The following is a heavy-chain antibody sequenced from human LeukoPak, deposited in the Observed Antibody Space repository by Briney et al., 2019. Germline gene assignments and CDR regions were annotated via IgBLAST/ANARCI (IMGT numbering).Heavy chain of an antibody. CDR1: GFTFSSYG. CDR3: AKDPVIAAAGAHFDY. J-gene: IGHJ4*02. V-gene: IGHV3-30*02. Sequence: PGGSLRLSCAASGFTFSSYGMHWVRQAPGKGLEWVAFIRYDGSNKYYADSVKSRFTISRDNSKNTLYLQMNSLRAEDTAVYYCAKDPVIAAAGAHFDYWGQGTLVTVSS. D-gene: IGHD6-13*01. CDR2: IRYDGSNK.